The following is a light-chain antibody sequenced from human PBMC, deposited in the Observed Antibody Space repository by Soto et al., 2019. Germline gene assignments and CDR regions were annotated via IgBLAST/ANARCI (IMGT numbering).Light chain of an antibody. CDR1: QSVSSSY. J-gene: IGKJ1*01. CDR2: GAS. CDR3: QHYGSSLRT. Sequence: DIVLTQSPCTLSLSPGERATLSCRASQSVSSSYLAWYQQKPGQAPRLLIYGASSRATGIPDRFSGSGSGTYFTLTISRLAHEDFAVYYCQHYGSSLRTFGQGTKVEIK. V-gene: IGKV3-20*01.